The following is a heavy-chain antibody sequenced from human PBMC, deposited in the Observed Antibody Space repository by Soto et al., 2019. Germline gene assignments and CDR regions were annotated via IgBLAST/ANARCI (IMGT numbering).Heavy chain of an antibody. CDR2: IESGGTA. J-gene: IGHJ6*02. V-gene: IGHV3-53*01. Sequence: PGGSLRLSCNASGFTVSSSYMSWVRQAPGMGLEWVAVIESGGTAHYADSVKGRFTISRYNPNNIIYLQLHTLRAEDTAVYYCAKDLGPLKLLNYVFYGLDVWGQGTTVTVSS. CDR1: GFTVSSSY. D-gene: IGHD2-21*02. CDR3: AKDLGPLKLLNYVFYGLDV.